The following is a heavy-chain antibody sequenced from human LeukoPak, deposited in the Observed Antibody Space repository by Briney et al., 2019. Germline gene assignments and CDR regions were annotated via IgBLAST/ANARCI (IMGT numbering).Heavy chain of an antibody. D-gene: IGHD2-8*01. Sequence: GGSLRLSCAASGFTFSSYAMSWVRQAPGKGLEWVSAISGSGGSTYYADSVKGRFTISRDNSKNTLYLQMNSLRAEDTAVYYCEKGPKVYTVLYYFDYWGQGTLVTVSS. CDR1: GFTFSSYA. V-gene: IGHV3-23*01. CDR3: EKGPKVYTVLYYFDY. J-gene: IGHJ4*02. CDR2: ISGSGGST.